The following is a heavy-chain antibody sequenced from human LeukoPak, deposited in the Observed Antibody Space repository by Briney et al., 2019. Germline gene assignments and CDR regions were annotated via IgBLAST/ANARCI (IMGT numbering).Heavy chain of an antibody. CDR1: GFTFSSYG. CDR3: AKDGDFDWPRRYMDV. J-gene: IGHJ6*03. V-gene: IGHV3-30*02. CDR2: IWYGGSNK. Sequence: GGSLRLSCAASGFTFSSYGMHWVRQAPGKGLEWVAVIWYGGSNKYYADSVKGRFTISRDNSKNTLYLQMNSLRAEDTAVYYCAKDGDFDWPRRYMDVWGKGTTVTVSS. D-gene: IGHD3-9*01.